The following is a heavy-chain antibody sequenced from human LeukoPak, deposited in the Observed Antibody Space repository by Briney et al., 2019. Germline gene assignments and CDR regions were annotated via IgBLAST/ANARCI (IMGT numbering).Heavy chain of an antibody. CDR3: ARDWDSRNDYFDP. CDR2: TSAHNDDT. D-gene: IGHD1-1*01. J-gene: IGHJ4*02. Sequence: ASVKVSCKASGYTFTSYGISWVRLAPGHGLEWMGWTSAHNDDTNYAETLQGRLTMTTDISTSTAYMELTSLRSDDTAVYYCARDWDSRNDYFDPWGQGTLVIVSS. V-gene: IGHV1-18*01. CDR1: GYTFTSYG.